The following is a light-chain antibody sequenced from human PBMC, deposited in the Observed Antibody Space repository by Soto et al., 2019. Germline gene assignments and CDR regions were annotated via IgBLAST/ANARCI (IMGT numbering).Light chain of an antibody. V-gene: IGKV3-20*01. CDR2: GAS. Sequence: DMVLTRSRGPLHVCRVKNGKISWRASQSVSSSYLAWYQQKPGQAPRLLIYGASSRATGIPDRFRGRGSGPDFSLTISRLEPEDYAVYYCQQYGSSPLTFGGGTQVDI. CDR3: QQYGSSPLT. J-gene: IGKJ4*01. CDR1: QSVSSSY.